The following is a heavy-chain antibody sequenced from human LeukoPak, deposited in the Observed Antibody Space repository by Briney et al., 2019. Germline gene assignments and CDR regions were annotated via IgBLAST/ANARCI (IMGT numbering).Heavy chain of an antibody. CDR1: GFIFSNVW. Sequence: GGSLRLSRAASGFIFSNVWMTWVRQAPGKGLEWVGRIKSKTHGGTMDYAAPVKGRFTISRDDSKSTLFLQVNDLKTEDTAMYYCTTLGYSGYAFNCWGQGTLVTVSS. J-gene: IGHJ4*02. CDR2: IKSKTHGGTM. CDR3: TTLGYSGYAFNC. D-gene: IGHD3-22*01. V-gene: IGHV3-15*01.